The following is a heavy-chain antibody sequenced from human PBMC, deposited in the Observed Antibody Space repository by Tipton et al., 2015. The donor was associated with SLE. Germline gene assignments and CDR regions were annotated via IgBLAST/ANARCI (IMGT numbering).Heavy chain of an antibody. V-gene: IGHV1-18*04. J-gene: IGHJ4*02. CDR3: ARSPDDRAPMFDY. D-gene: IGHD3-10*02. Sequence: QLVQSGAEVKKTGASVKVSCKASGYSFTTYTITWVRQAPGQGLEWMGWISGDNGYANYAQKLQGRVTMTTDTSTGTGYMELRSLRSDDTAVYYCARSPDDRAPMFDYWGQGTLVTVSS. CDR2: ISGDNGYA. CDR1: GYSFTTYT.